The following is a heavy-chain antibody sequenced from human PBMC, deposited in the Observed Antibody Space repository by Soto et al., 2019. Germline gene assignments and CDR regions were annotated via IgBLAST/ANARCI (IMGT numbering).Heavy chain of an antibody. CDR3: AKERRYFDWSRDY. V-gene: IGHV3-23*01. D-gene: IGHD3-9*01. J-gene: IGHJ4*02. Sequence: GGSLRLSCAASGFTFSSYAMSWVRQAPGKGLEWVSAISGSGGSTYYADSVKGRFTISRNNSKNPLYLQMNSLRAEDTAVYYCAKERRYFDWSRDYWGQGTLVTVSS. CDR2: ISGSGGST. CDR1: GFTFSSYA.